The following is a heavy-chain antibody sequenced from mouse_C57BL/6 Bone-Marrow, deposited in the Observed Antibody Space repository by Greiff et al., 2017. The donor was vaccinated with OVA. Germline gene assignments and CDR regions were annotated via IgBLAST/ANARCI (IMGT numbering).Heavy chain of an antibody. Sequence: EVQLQQSGPVLVKPGASVKMSCKASGYTFTDYYMNWVKQSHGKSLEWIGVINPYNGGTSYNQKFKGKATLTVDKSSSTAYMEFNSLTSEDSAVYYCARGGLGFHWYFDVWGTGTTVTVSS. CDR1: GYTFTDYY. J-gene: IGHJ1*03. D-gene: IGHD3-1*01. CDR3: ARGGLGFHWYFDV. CDR2: INPYNGGT. V-gene: IGHV1-19*01.